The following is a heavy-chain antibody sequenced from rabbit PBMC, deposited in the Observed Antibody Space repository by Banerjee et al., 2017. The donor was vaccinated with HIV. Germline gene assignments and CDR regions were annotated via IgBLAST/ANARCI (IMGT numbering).Heavy chain of an antibody. D-gene: IGHD6-1*01. CDR3: ARDTYAGYAGYGYAGFNL. Sequence: QQQLVESGGGLVKPGGTLTLTCKASGIDFSSYYYMCWVRQAPGKGLEWIGYIDPVFGSTYYASWVNGRFTISSHNAQNTLYLQLNSLTAADTATYFCARDTYAGYAGYGYAGFNLWGQGTLVTVS. CDR1: GIDFSSYYY. CDR2: IDPVFGST. V-gene: IGHV1S43*01. J-gene: IGHJ4*01.